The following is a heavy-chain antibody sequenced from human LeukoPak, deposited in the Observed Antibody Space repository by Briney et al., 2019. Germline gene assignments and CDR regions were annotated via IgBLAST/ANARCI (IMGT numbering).Heavy chain of an antibody. CDR3: ARDREWFPGY. CDR1: GFTVNYNY. Sequence: TGGSLRLSCAASGFTVNYNYMSWVRQAPGKGLEWVSIIYSDGTIKYADSVKGRFTISRDNSKNTLDLQMNRLRVEDTAVYYCARDREWFPGYWGQGTLVTVSS. J-gene: IGHJ4*02. CDR2: IYSDGTI. V-gene: IGHV3-53*01. D-gene: IGHD3-3*01.